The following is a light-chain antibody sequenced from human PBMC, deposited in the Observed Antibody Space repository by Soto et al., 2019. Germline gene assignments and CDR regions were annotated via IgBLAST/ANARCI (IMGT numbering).Light chain of an antibody. CDR1: SSNIGTNT. CDR3: AAWDDSLSGHFV. CDR2: NNN. J-gene: IGLJ1*01. Sequence: QAVVTQPPLASGTPGQRVTISCSGSSSNIGTNTVSWYQHLPGTAPKLLIYNNNQRPSGVPDRFSGSKSGTSASLAISGLQSEDEADYYCAAWDDSLSGHFVFGTGTKLTVL. V-gene: IGLV1-44*01.